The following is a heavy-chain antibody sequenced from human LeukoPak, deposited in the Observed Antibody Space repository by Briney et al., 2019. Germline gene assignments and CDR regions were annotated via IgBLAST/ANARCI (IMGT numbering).Heavy chain of an antibody. V-gene: IGHV3-49*03. D-gene: IGHD4-23*01. Sequence: GGSLRLSCTASRFTFGDYAMSWFRQAPGKGLEWVGFIRSKAYGGTTEYAASVKGRFTISRDDSKSIAYLQMNSLKTEDTAVYYCTREGGYGGNSRLSLDYWGQGTLVTVSS. CDR3: TREGGYGGNSRLSLDY. J-gene: IGHJ4*02. CDR2: IRSKAYGGTT. CDR1: RFTFGDYA.